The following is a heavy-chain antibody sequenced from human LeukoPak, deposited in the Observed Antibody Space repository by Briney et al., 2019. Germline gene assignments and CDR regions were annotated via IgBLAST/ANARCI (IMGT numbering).Heavy chain of an antibody. D-gene: IGHD2-2*01. CDR2: INHSGST. V-gene: IGHV4-34*01. Sequence: SETLSLTCAVYGGSFSGYYWSWIRQPPGKGLEWIGEINHSGSTNYNPSLKSRGTISVDTSKNQFSLKLSSVTAADTAVYYCARSASYVPAATYWGQGTLVTVSS. J-gene: IGHJ4*02. CDR3: ARSASYVPAATY. CDR1: GGSFSGYY.